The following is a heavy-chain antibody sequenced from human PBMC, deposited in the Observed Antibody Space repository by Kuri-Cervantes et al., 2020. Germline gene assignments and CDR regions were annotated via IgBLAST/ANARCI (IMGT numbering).Heavy chain of an antibody. J-gene: IGHJ3*02. D-gene: IGHD1-26*01. CDR1: GFTFSDYY. CDR2: ISSSSTYI. Sequence: GGSLRLSCAASGFTFSDYYMSWVRQAPGKGLEWVSSISSSSTYIYYADSVKGRFTISGDNAKNSLYLQMNSLRAEDTAVYYCARDGSPGAFDIWGQGTMVTVSS. CDR3: ARDGSPGAFDI. V-gene: IGHV3-21*01.